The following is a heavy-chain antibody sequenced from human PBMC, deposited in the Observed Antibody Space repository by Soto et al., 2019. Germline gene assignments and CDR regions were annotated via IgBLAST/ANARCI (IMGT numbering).Heavy chain of an antibody. Sequence: LSLTCTVSGGSISNYYWSWIRQPPGKGLEWIGYIYYSGSTNYNPSLKSRVTISVDTSKNQFSLKLSSVTAADTAAYYCARGEWLDYWGQGTLVTVSS. CDR3: ARGEWLDY. V-gene: IGHV4-59*01. CDR2: IYYSGST. CDR1: GGSISNYY. D-gene: IGHD6-19*01. J-gene: IGHJ4*02.